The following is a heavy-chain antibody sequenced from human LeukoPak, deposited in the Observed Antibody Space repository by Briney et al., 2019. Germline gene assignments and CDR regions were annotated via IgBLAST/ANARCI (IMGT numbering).Heavy chain of an antibody. D-gene: IGHD3-22*01. J-gene: IGHJ4*02. CDR3: ARTLNYYDSSGYYDY. Sequence: SEALSLTCTVSGGSISSYYWSWIRQPPGKGLEWIGYIYYSGSTNYNPSLKSRVTISVDTSKNQFSLKLSSVTAADTAVYYCARTLNYYDSSGYYDYWGQGTLVTVSS. CDR2: IYYSGST. CDR1: GGSISSYY. V-gene: IGHV4-59*01.